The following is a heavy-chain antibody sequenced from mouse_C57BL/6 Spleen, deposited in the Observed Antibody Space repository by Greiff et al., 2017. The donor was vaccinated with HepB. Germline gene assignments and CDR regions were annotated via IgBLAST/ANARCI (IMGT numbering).Heavy chain of an antibody. CDR1: GYTFTSYD. Sequence: VQLQQSGPELVKPGASVKLSCKASGYTFTSYDINWVKQRPGQGLEWIGWIYPRDGSTKYNEKFKGKATLTVDTSSSTAYMELHSLTSEDSAVYVGATRGSSYGDPFAYWGQGTLVTVSA. J-gene: IGHJ3*01. D-gene: IGHD1-1*01. V-gene: IGHV1-85*01. CDR3: ATRGSSYGDPFAY. CDR2: IYPRDGST.